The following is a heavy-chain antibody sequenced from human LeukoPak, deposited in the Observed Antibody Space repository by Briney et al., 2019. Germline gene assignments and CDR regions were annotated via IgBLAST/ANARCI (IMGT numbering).Heavy chain of an antibody. V-gene: IGHV4-4*07. CDR1: GGSISSYY. CDR3: AREGRKAAAAGNNWFDP. D-gene: IGHD6-13*01. CDR2: IYTSGST. J-gene: IGHJ5*02. Sequence: SETLSLTCTVSGGSISSYYWSWIRQPAGKGLEWIGRIYTSGSTNYNPSLKSRVTVSVDTSKNQFSLKLSSVTAADTAVYYCAREGRKAAAAGNNWFDPWGQGTLVTVSS.